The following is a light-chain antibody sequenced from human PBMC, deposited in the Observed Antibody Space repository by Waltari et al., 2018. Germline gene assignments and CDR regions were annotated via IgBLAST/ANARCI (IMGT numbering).Light chain of an antibody. CDR2: AYS. Sequence: HSVLTQLPSVSGAPGQSVTISCTGTSSTIGAGFDVHWYQQLPGAAPKLLIYAYSNRPSGVPDRFYGSKSGTSASLAITGLQSEDEADYYCQSYDSSLTAVFGGGTKLTVL. V-gene: IGLV1-40*01. CDR1: SSTIGAGFD. CDR3: QSYDSSLTAV. J-gene: IGLJ3*02.